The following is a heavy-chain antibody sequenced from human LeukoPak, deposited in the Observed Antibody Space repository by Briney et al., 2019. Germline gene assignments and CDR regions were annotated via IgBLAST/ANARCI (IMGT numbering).Heavy chain of an antibody. CDR1: GGSISSSSYY. CDR3: AREAPYDFWTKAPNAFDI. J-gene: IGHJ3*02. V-gene: IGHV4-39*07. D-gene: IGHD3-3*01. CDR2: IYYSGST. Sequence: SETLSLTCTVSGGSISSSSYYWGWIRQPPGKGREGIGSIYYSGSTYYNSSLKSRVTISVDPSKNQFSLKLSSVAAADTAVYYCAREAPYDFWTKAPNAFDIWGQGTMVTVSS.